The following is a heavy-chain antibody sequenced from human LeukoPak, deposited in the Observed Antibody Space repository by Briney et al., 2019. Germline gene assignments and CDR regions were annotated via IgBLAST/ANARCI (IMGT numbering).Heavy chain of an antibody. V-gene: IGHV3-23*01. D-gene: IGHD5-24*01. CDR3: AKATDGYNPFDY. Sequence: GGSLNLSCAASGFSFTSFAMSWVRQAPGKGLEWVSSISATGGSAFYAECVKGRFTVSRGSSQNTLYLQMNSLTAEDTALYYCAKATDGYNPFDYWGQGTLVTVSS. CDR1: GFSFTSFA. J-gene: IGHJ4*02. CDR2: ISATGGSA.